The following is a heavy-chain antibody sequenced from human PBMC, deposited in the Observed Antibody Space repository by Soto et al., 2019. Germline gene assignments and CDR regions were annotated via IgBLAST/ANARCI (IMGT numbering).Heavy chain of an antibody. CDR2: IYPGDSDT. J-gene: IGHJ3*02. Sequence: GESLKISCKGSGYSFTSYWIGWVRQMPGKGLEWMGIIYPGDSDTRYSPSFQGQVTIPADKSISTAYLQWSSLKASDTAMYYCARGAWVPSDAFDIWGQGTMVTVSS. D-gene: IGHD1-26*01. CDR3: ARGAWVPSDAFDI. CDR1: GYSFTSYW. V-gene: IGHV5-51*01.